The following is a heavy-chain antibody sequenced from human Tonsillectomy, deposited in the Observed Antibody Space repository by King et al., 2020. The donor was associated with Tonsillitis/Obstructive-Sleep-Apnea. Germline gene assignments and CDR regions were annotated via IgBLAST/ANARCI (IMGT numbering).Heavy chain of an antibody. J-gene: IGHJ6*03. CDR3: VRQKEVDAGNYSYYMDV. CDR2: IYYSGTT. CDR1: GGSISSRSDY. Sequence: QLQESGPGLVKPSETLSLTCTVSGGSISSRSDYWGWVRQPPGKGLEWIATIYYSGTTYYNPPIKNRVTMSVDTSTNPFYLKLRSGTAADTAVYYCVRQKEVDAGNYSYYMDVWGKGTTVTASS. V-gene: IGHV4-39*01.